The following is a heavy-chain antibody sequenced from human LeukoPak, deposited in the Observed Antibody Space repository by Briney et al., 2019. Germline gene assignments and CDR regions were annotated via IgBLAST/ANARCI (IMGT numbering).Heavy chain of an antibody. CDR1: DGSISSYY. CDR2: IYTSGST. CDR3: ARGYSSSWPLDY. D-gene: IGHD6-13*01. J-gene: IGHJ4*02. V-gene: IGHV4-4*07. Sequence: SETLSLTCTVSDGSISSYYWSWIRQPAGKGLEWIGRIYTSGSTNYNPSLKSRVTISVDKSKNQFSLKLSSVTAADTAVYYCARGYSSSWPLDYWGQGTLVTVSS.